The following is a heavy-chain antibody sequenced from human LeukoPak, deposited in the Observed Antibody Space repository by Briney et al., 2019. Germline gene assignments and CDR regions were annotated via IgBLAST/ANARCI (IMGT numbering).Heavy chain of an antibody. J-gene: IGHJ4*02. CDR2: IKRDGRDK. Sequence: GGSLRLSCAVSGLTFSNFWMSWVRPPPGKGLEWVAHIKRDGRDKYYVASVKGRFTIPRDNGKNSPYLQMNSLRAEDTSVYYCARGGAKGSFDYWGQGTLVTVSS. CDR3: ARGGAKGSFDY. V-gene: IGHV3-7*01. CDR1: GLTFSNFW.